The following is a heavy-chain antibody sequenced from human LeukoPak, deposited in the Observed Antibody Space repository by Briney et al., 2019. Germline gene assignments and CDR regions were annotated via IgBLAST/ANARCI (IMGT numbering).Heavy chain of an antibody. J-gene: IGHJ3*02. Sequence: GGSLRLSCAASGFTFSSYWMHWVRHAPGKGLVWVSRINTDGSSTSYADSVKGRFTISRDNAKNTLYLQMNSLRAEDTAVYYCARACGYSYGCAFDIWGQGTMVTVSS. CDR1: GFTFSSYW. D-gene: IGHD5-18*01. CDR3: ARACGYSYGCAFDI. V-gene: IGHV3-74*01. CDR2: INTDGSST.